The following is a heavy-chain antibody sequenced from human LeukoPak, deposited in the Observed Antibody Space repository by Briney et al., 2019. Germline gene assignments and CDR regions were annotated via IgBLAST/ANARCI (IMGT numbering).Heavy chain of an antibody. CDR1: GFTFSTYT. J-gene: IGHJ4*02. V-gene: IGHV3-69-1*01. CDR3: VRDAPYSHFDY. D-gene: IGHD4-11*01. CDR2: ISGSGAL. Sequence: GGSLRLSCAASGFTFSTYTMNWVRQSPGKGLEWVSTISGSGALHYADSVKGRFTISRDSAKNSLSLQMNSLRAEDTAVYYCVRDAPYSHFDYWGQGTLVIVSS.